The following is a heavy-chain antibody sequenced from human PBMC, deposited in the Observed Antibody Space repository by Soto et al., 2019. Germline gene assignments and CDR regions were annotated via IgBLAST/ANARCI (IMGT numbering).Heavy chain of an antibody. V-gene: IGHV2-5*02. J-gene: IGHJ4*02. D-gene: IGHD3-22*01. CDR1: GFSLSTSGVG. CDR2: IYWDDDK. Sequence: QITLKESGPTLVKPTQTLTLTCTFSGFSLSTSGVGVGWIRQPPGKALEWLALIYWDDDKRYSPSLKSRLTITKDTSKNQVVLTMTNMDPVDTATYYCAHTGYYYDSSGYGHWGQGTLVTVSS. CDR3: AHTGYYYDSSGYGH.